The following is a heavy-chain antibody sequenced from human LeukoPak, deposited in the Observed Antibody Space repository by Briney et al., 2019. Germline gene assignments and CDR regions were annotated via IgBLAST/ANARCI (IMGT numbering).Heavy chain of an antibody. Sequence: WASVKVSCKASGYTFTGYYMHWVRQAPGQGLEWMGWINPNSGGTNYAQKFQGRVTMTRDTSISTAYMELSRLRSDDTAVYYCARDRYAGKAXXXYYWGQGTLVTVSS. J-gene: IGHJ4*02. D-gene: IGHD3-9*01. CDR1: GYTFTGYY. CDR3: ARDRYAGKAXXXYY. V-gene: IGHV1-2*02. CDR2: INPNSGGT.